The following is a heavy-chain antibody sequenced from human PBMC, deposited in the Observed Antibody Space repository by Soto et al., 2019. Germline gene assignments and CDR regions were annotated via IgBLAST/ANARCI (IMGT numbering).Heavy chain of an antibody. CDR1: GGTFSSYA. D-gene: IGHD1-26*01. Sequence: SVKVSCKASGGTFSSYAISWVRQAPGQGLEWMGGIIPIFGTANYAQKFQGRVTITADESTSTAYMELSSLRSEDTAVYYCARDIRLGRVGATTRFDYWGQGTLVTVSS. CDR2: IIPIFGTA. J-gene: IGHJ4*02. V-gene: IGHV1-69*13. CDR3: ARDIRLGRVGATTRFDY.